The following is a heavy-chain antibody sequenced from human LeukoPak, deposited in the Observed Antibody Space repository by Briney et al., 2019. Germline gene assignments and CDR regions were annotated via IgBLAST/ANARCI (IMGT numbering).Heavy chain of an antibody. CDR2: IRYDGSNK. V-gene: IGHV3-30*02. J-gene: IGHJ4*02. Sequence: PGGSLRLSCAASGFTFSSYGMHWVRQAPGKGLEWVAFIRYDGSNKYYADSVKGRFTISRDNSKNTLYLQMNSLRAEDTAAYYCAKPRRVEMATNYLDYWGQGTLVTVSS. D-gene: IGHD5-24*01. CDR1: GFTFSSYG. CDR3: AKPRRVEMATNYLDY.